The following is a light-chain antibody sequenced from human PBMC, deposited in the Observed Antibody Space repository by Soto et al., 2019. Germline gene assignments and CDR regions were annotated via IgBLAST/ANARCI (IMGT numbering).Light chain of an antibody. CDR2: GAS. Sequence: EIVLTQSPGSLSLSPGERATLSCRASQSVDSTFFAWYQKKPGQAPRLLIYGASKRATGVPDRFSGSGSGTDFTLTISRLAHEDFAVYYCQQYMSSVTFGQGTKVEI. V-gene: IGKV3-20*01. CDR1: QSVDSTF. CDR3: QQYMSSVT. J-gene: IGKJ1*01.